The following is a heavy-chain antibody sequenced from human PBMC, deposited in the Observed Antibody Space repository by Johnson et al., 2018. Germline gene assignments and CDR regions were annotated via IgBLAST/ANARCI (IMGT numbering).Heavy chain of an antibody. CDR1: GRSLSNYY. CDR2: LHYSGRT. Sequence: VQLQESGPGLVRXSETLSLXCTVSGRSLSNYYWSWIRQSPGKGLEWMGYLHYSGRTNYNPSLKGRVTVLVDTSKNQFSLKLTSVTAADTAVYYCARAVAGAAEYFQHWGQGTLVTVSS. D-gene: IGHD6-19*01. CDR3: ARAVAGAAEYFQH. J-gene: IGHJ1*01. V-gene: IGHV4-59*01.